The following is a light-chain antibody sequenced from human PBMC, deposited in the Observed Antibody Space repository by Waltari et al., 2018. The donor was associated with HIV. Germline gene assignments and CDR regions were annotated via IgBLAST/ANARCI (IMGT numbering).Light chain of an antibody. CDR3: SSYTTGSTLVV. J-gene: IGLJ1*01. CDR2: EVS. V-gene: IGLV2-14*01. CDR1: SSHVGGYHY. Sequence: QSALPQPASVSGSPGQSITLSCTGTSSHVGGYHYVSWYQQFPGKATKLMISEVSNRPSGVADRLSGSKSGNTAALTISGLQAEDEADYYCSSYTTGSTLVVFGTGTKVIVL.